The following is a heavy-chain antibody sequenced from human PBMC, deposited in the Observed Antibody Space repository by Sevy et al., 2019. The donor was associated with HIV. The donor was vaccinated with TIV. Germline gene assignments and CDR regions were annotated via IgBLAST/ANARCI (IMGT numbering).Heavy chain of an antibody. CDR3: ARGTRQLVWDWFDP. J-gene: IGHJ5*02. V-gene: IGHV4-38-2*01. CDR1: GYSIISGYY. CDR2: IYHSGTT. D-gene: IGHD6-13*01. Sequence: SETLSLTCAVSGYSIISGYYWGWIRQSPGKGLEWIGSIYHSGTTYHNPSLKSRVTISGDMSKNQFSLKLRSVTAADTAVYYCARGTRQLVWDWFDPWGKGSLVTVSS.